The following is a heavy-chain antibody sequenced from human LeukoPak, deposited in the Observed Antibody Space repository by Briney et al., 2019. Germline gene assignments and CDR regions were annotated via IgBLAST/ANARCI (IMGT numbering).Heavy chain of an antibody. CDR2: ISINTGNP. J-gene: IGHJ4*02. CDR3: ARDSATILFDY. Sequence: ASVKASCKASGYTFTSYSLNWVRQAPGQGLEWMGWISINTGNPTYAQGFTGRFVFSLDTSVSTAFLQISCLKPEDTAVYYCARDSATILFDYWGQGTLVTVSS. D-gene: IGHD5-12*01. CDR1: GYTFTSYS. V-gene: IGHV7-4-1*02.